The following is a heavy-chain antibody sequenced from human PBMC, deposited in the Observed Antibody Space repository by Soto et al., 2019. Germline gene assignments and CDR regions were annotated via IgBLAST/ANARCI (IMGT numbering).Heavy chain of an antibody. Sequence: QVQLVQSGAEVKKPGASVKVSCKASGYTFTSYAMHWVRQAPVQRLEWMGWINAGNGNTKYSQKFQGRVTMTSDTSASTDYMELSSLRSEDTAVYYCAGTGVTTVTNYFDYWGQGTLVTVSS. CDR1: GYTFTSYA. CDR3: AGTGVTTVTNYFDY. V-gene: IGHV1-3*01. CDR2: INAGNGNT. J-gene: IGHJ4*02. D-gene: IGHD4-17*01.